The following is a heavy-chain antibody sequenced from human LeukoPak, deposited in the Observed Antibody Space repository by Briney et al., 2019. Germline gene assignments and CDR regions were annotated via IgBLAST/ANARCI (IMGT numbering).Heavy chain of an antibody. CDR3: ARDHMVRGVIPGNWFDP. V-gene: IGHV4-39*07. CDR2: IYYSGST. CDR1: GGSISSSSYY. Sequence: SETLSLTCTVSGGSISSSSYYWGWIRQPPGKGLEWIGSIYYSGSTYYNPSLKSRVTMSVDTSKNQFSLKLSSVTAADTAVYYCARDHMVRGVIPGNWFDPWGQGTLVTVPS. D-gene: IGHD3-10*01. J-gene: IGHJ5*02.